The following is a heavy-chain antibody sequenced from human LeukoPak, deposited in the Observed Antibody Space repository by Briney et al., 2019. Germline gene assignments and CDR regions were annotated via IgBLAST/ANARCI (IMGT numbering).Heavy chain of an antibody. J-gene: IGHJ5*02. D-gene: IGHD3-22*01. V-gene: IGHV1-69*05. CDR1: GGTFSSYA. CDR2: IIPIFGTA. CDR3: ARAMIAGLGWFDP. Sequence: SVKVSCKASGGTFSSYAISWVRQAPGQRLEWMGRIIPIFGTANYAQKFQGRVTITTDESTSTAYMELSSLRSEDTAVYYCARAMIAGLGWFDPWGQGTLVTVSS.